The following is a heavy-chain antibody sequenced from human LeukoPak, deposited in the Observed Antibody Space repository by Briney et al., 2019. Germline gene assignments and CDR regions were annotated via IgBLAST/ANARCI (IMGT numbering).Heavy chain of an antibody. CDR2: ISPTSGSA. CDR3: ARDRGGNYYFDY. Sequence: ASVKVSCKASESTFTIYHIHWVRQAPGQGLQWMGIISPTSGSATYAQKFLGRATMTRDTSTSTVYMELSSLKSDDTAVYYCARDRGGNYYFDYWGQGTLVTVSS. V-gene: IGHV1-46*01. CDR1: ESTFTIYH. D-gene: IGHD4-23*01. J-gene: IGHJ4*02.